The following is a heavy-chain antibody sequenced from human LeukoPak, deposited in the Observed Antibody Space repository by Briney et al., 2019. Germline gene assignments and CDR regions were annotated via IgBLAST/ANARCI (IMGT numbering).Heavy chain of an antibody. CDR1: VGTFSSYA. CDR3: ARGPGLERFDY. V-gene: IGHV1-69*05. CDR2: IIPIFGTA. Sequence: SVKVSCKASVGTFSSYAISWVRQAPGQGLEWMGGIIPIFGTANYAQKFHGRVTITTDESTSTAYMELSSLRSEDTAVYYCARGPGLERFDYWGQGTLVTVSS. J-gene: IGHJ4*02. D-gene: IGHD1-1*01.